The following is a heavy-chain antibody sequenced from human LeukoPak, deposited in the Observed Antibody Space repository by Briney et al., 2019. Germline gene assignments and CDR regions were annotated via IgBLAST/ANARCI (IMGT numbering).Heavy chain of an antibody. CDR1: GYTFTGYY. Sequence: ASVKVSCKASGYTFTGYYMHWVRQAPGQGLEWMGWINPNSGGTNYAQKFQGRVTMTRDTSISTAYMELSRLRSDDTAVYYCARTEYSYGHHFDYWGQGTLVTVSS. D-gene: IGHD5-18*01. CDR2: INPNSGGT. V-gene: IGHV1-2*02. J-gene: IGHJ4*02. CDR3: ARTEYSYGHHFDY.